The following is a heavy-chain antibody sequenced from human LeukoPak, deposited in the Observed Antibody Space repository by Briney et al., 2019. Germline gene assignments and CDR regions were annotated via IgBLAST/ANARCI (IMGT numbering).Heavy chain of an antibody. CDR3: ARWRAVVGDEGDY. J-gene: IGHJ4*02. CDR1: GFTFDDYG. Sequence: PGGSLRLSCAASGFTFDDYGMSWVRQAPGKGLEWVSVINWNGGSTGYEDSVKGLFTISRDNAKNSLYLQMNSRRAEDTALYYCARWRAVVGDEGDYWGQGTLVTVSS. D-gene: IGHD1-26*01. V-gene: IGHV3-20*04. CDR2: INWNGGST.